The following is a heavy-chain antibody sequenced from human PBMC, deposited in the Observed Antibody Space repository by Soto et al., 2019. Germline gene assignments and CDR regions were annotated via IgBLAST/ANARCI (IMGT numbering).Heavy chain of an antibody. J-gene: IGHJ4*02. D-gene: IGHD1-1*01. CDR2: IYHSGIT. Sequence: PSETLSLTCVVSGGSISSSHWWSWVRQRPGKGLEWIGQIYHSGITRYNPSLKSRLTLSVDKSNNQFSMRLTSVTAADTAVYYCAKKVPGSNPLDSWGQGALVTVSS. V-gene: IGHV4-4*02. CDR3: AKKVPGSNPLDS. CDR1: GGSISSSHW.